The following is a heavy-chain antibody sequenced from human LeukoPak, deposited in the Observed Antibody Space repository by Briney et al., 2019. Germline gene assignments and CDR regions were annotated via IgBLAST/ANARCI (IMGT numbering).Heavy chain of an antibody. CDR1: GYTFTSYG. Sequence: ASVTVSCKASGYTFTSYGISWVRQAPGQGLEWMGWISAYNGNTNYAQKLQGRVTMTTDTSTSTAYMELRSLRSDDTAVYYCARDSDVYSNYAINRFDPWGQGTLVTVSS. V-gene: IGHV1-18*01. CDR2: ISAYNGNT. J-gene: IGHJ5*02. D-gene: IGHD4-4*01. CDR3: ARDSDVYSNYAINRFDP.